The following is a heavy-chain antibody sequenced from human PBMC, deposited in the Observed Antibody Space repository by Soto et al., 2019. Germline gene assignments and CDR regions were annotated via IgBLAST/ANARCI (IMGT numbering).Heavy chain of an antibody. CDR2: INPNTGST. CDR1: GYTFISYY. V-gene: IGHV1-46*01. CDR3: ARDPNFSLTYHYSGMDV. J-gene: IGHJ6*02. Sequence: ASVKVSCKACGYTFISYYLHWARQAPGQGLEWMGIINPNTGSTSSAQNFRGRISVTRDTSTSTVYMELYSLTSEDTAVYYCARDPNFSLTYHYSGMDVWGQGTTVTVSS.